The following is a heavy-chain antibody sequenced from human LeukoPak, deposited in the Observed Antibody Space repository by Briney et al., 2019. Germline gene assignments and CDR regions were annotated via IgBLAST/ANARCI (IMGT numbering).Heavy chain of an antibody. V-gene: IGHV1-69*05. J-gene: IGHJ2*01. CDR2: IIPIFGTA. D-gene: IGHD3-10*01. CDR1: GGTFSSYA. CDR3: IRGVSWWYFDL. Sequence: RVSCKASGGTFSSYAISWVRQAPGQGLEWMGGIIPIFGTANYAQTFQGRVTITTDESTSTAYMELSSLRAEDTAVYYCIRGVSWWYFDLWGRGTLVTVSS.